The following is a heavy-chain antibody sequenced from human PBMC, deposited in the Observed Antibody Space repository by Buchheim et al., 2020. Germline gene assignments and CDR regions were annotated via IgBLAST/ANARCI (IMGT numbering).Heavy chain of an antibody. D-gene: IGHD2-15*01. J-gene: IGHJ6*02. CDR2: ISYDGSNK. V-gene: IGHV3-30*04. CDR1: GFTFSSYA. CDR3: ARDWGVGTYCSGGSCPYGMDV. Sequence: QVQLVESGGGVVQPGRSLRLSCAASGFTFSSYAMHWVRQAPGKGLEWVAVISYDGSNKYYADSVKGRFTISRDNSKNTLYLQMNSLRGEETAVYYCARDWGVGTYCSGGSCPYGMDVWGQGTT.